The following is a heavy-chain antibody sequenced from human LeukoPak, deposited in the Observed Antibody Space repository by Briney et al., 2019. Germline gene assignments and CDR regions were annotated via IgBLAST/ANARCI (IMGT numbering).Heavy chain of an antibody. J-gene: IGHJ6*03. CDR3: ARDPYSGSYGNYYYYFMDV. Sequence: GGSLRLSCAASGFTFSSYSMNWARQAPGKGLEWVSSITSGSSYIYYADSVKGRFTISRDNAKNSLYLQMNSLRAEDTAVYYCARDPYSGSYGNYYYYFMDVWGKGTTVTISS. D-gene: IGHD1-26*01. CDR1: GFTFSSYS. CDR2: ITSGSSYI. V-gene: IGHV3-21*01.